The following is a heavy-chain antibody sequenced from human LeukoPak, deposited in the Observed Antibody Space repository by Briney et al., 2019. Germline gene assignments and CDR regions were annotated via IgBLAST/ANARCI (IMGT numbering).Heavy chain of an antibody. J-gene: IGHJ4*02. CDR1: GGSFSGYY. D-gene: IGHD5-18*01. CDR3: ARGSGYSYAKVEFFDY. CDR2: INHSGST. V-gene: IGHV4-34*01. Sequence: SETLSLTCAVYGGSFSGYYWSWIRQPPGKGLEWIGEINHSGSTNYNPSLKSRVTISVDTSKNQFSLKLSPVTAADTAVYYCARGSGYSYAKVEFFDYWGQGTLVTVSS.